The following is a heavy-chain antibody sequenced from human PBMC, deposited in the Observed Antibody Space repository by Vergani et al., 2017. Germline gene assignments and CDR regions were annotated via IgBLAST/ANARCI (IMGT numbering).Heavy chain of an antibody. CDR3: ARDPSNSVGRNIYGDS. Sequence: QVQLVQSGAEVKKPGASVKVSCKASGYTFTSYYMHWVRQAPGQGLEWMGIINPSGGSTSYAQKFQGRVTMTRDTSTSTVYMELRSLRSDDTAVYFCARDPSNSVGRNIYGDSWGQGTLVTVSS. J-gene: IGHJ4*02. CDR2: INPSGGST. D-gene: IGHD5-18*01. V-gene: IGHV1-46*01. CDR1: GYTFTSYY.